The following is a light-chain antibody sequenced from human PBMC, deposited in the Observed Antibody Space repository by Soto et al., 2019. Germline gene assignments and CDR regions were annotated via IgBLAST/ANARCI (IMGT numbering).Light chain of an antibody. CDR2: WAS. CDR3: QQYSSTPWT. Sequence: DIVMTQSPDSLAVSLGERATINCKSRQSVLYTSNNKNYLAWYQQKPGQPPKLLIYWASTRESGVPDRFSGSGSGTDFTLTISSLQAEDVAVYYCQQYSSTPWTFGQGTKVEIK. V-gene: IGKV4-1*01. CDR1: QSVLYTSNNKNY. J-gene: IGKJ1*01.